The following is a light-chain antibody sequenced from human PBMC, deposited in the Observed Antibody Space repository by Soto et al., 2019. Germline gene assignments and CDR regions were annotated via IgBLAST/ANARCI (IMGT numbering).Light chain of an antibody. V-gene: IGLV1-44*01. Sequence: QSVLTQPPSASGTPGQRVTISCSGSSSNIGSSTVNWYQQLPGTAPKLLIYHSNQGPSGVPDRFSGSKSGTSASLAISGLQSEDETHYYCATWDGSLNGVVFGGGTKVTVL. J-gene: IGLJ2*01. CDR3: ATWDGSLNGVV. CDR2: HSN. CDR1: SSNIGSST.